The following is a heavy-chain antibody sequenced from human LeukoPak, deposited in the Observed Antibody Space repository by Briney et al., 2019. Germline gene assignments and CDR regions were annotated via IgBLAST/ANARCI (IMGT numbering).Heavy chain of an antibody. J-gene: IGHJ4*02. CDR3: AGAGLDY. V-gene: IGHV3-7*03. Sequence: PGGSLRLSCAASGLTFSSYWMSWVRQAPGKGLEWVANIKQDGSQKYYVDSVKGRFTISRDNAKNSLYLQMNSLSAEDTAVYYCAGAGLDYWGQGTLVTVSS. CDR1: GLTFSSYW. CDR2: IKQDGSQK.